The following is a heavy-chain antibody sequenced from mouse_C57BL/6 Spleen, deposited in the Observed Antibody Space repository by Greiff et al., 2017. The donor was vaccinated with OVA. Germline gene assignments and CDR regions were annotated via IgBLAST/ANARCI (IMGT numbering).Heavy chain of an antibody. CDR1: GYTFTSYW. J-gene: IGHJ4*01. V-gene: IGHV1-50*01. Sequence: QVQLQQSGAELVKPGASVKLSCKASGYTFTSYWMQWVKQRPGQGLEWIGEIDPSDSNTNYNQKFQGKATLTVDTSSSTAYLQLSSLTSEDSAFYYCARGRAPYGNCYWGKGTTVTV. CDR2: IDPSDSNT. D-gene: IGHD2-1*01. CDR3: ARGRAPYGNCY.